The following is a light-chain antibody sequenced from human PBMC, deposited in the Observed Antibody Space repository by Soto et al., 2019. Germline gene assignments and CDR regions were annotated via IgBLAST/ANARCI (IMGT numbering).Light chain of an antibody. Sequence: QLVLTQSPSASGTPGQRVAISCSGSYSNIGRNTVHWYQQVPGTAPVLLIYANNLRPSGVPDRFSGSKSGTSASLAISGLQSEDEAEYYCAAWDDSLNAVLFGGGTKVTVL. CDR3: AAWDDSLNAVL. CDR2: ANN. J-gene: IGLJ2*01. CDR1: YSNIGRNT. V-gene: IGLV1-44*01.